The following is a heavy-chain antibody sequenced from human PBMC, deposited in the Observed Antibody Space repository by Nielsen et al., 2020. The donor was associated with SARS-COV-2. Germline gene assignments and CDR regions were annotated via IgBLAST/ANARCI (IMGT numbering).Heavy chain of an antibody. V-gene: IGHV3-48*01. Sequence: GESLTISCAASGFTFSTYGMDWVRQAPGKGLEWVAYISDSGSRIYYADSVKGRFTISRDNAKNSLYLQMNSLRAEDTGVYYCVRDNWGRMDVWGQGTTVTVSS. CDR1: GFTFSTYG. CDR3: VRDNWGRMDV. D-gene: IGHD7-27*01. CDR2: ISDSGSRI. J-gene: IGHJ6*02.